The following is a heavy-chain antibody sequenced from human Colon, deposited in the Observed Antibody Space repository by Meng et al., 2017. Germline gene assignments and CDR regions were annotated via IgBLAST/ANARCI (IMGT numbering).Heavy chain of an antibody. CDR2: INPSGGST. CDR3: ARDDQITMFDY. D-gene: IGHD3-10*01. V-gene: IGHV1-46*01. J-gene: IGHJ4*02. CDR1: GYTFTSYY. Sequence: ASVKVSCKASGYTFTSYYMHWVRQAPGQGLEWMGIINPSGGSTSYAQKFQGRVTMTRETSTSTVYMELSSLRSEDTAVYYCARDDQITMFDYWGQGTLVTVSS.